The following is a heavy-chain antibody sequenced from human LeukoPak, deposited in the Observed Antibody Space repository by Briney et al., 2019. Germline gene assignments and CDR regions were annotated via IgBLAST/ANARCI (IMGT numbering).Heavy chain of an antibody. J-gene: IGHJ4*02. V-gene: IGHV3-7*03. CDR2: IKKDGSEK. Sequence: SGGSLRLSCAGSGFTFSSFEMNWVRQAPGNALEWVAYIKKDGSEKYYVDSVKGRFTISRDNAKNSLYLQMNSLRAEDTAVYYCARHSSGQPFDYWGQGTLVTVSS. CDR3: ARHSSGQPFDY. CDR1: GFTFSSFE. D-gene: IGHD6-19*01.